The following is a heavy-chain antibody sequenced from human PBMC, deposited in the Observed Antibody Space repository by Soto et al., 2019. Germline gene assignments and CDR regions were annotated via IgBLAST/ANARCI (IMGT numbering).Heavy chain of an antibody. J-gene: IGHJ6*02. CDR3: ARDSGRLYYDTLSGYDYGLDG. CDR1: GSSISNNY. Sequence: SETLSLTCTVSGSSISNNYWTWIRQPAEKGLEWVGYINHKGTANYNPSLKSRATISTDTSKNQFSLKLSSVTAADTAVYYCARDSGRLYYDTLSGYDYGLDGWGQGTTVTVSS. V-gene: IGHV4-59*01. D-gene: IGHD3-9*01. CDR2: INHKGTA.